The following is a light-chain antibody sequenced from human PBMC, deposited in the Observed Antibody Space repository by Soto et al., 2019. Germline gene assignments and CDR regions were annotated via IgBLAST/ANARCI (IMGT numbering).Light chain of an antibody. Sequence: EIVLTQSPGTLSLSPGERATLSCRASQSVSSYLVWYQQKPGQAPRLLIYDASNRATGIPARFSGSGSGTDFTLTISSLEPEDFAVYYCQQRNSWPLTFGGGTKV. J-gene: IGKJ4*01. V-gene: IGKV3-11*01. CDR2: DAS. CDR1: QSVSSY. CDR3: QQRNSWPLT.